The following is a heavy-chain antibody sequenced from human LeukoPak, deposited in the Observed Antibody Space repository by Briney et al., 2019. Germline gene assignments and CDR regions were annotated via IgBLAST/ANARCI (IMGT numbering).Heavy chain of an antibody. J-gene: IGHJ4*02. Sequence: PGGSLRLSCAASGFTFSSYAMHWVRQAPGKGLEWVTVISYDGSNKYYADSVKGRFTISRDNSKNTLYLQMNSLRGEDTAVYYCARGPLIAAAGTWWGQGTLVTVSS. D-gene: IGHD6-13*01. CDR2: ISYDGSNK. V-gene: IGHV3-30-3*01. CDR3: ARGPLIAAAGTW. CDR1: GFTFSSYA.